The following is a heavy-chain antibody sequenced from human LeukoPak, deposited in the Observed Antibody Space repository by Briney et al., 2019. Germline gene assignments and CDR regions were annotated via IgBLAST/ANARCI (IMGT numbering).Heavy chain of an antibody. D-gene: IGHD6-19*01. V-gene: IGHV3-20*04. J-gene: IGHJ3*02. CDR2: INWNGGST. Sequence: RSRGSLRLSCAASGFTFDDYGMSWVRQAPGKGLEWVSGINWNGGSTGYADSVKGRFTISRDNAKNSLYLQMNSLRAEDTALYYCARAFLAVAGTSAFDIWGQGTMVTVSS. CDR1: GFTFDDYG. CDR3: ARAFLAVAGTSAFDI.